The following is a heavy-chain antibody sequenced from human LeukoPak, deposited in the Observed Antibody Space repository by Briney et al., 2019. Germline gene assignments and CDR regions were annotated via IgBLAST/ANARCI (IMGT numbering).Heavy chain of an antibody. Sequence: SETLSLTCAVYGGSFSGYYWSWIRQPPGKGLEWIGEINHSGSTNYNPSLKSRVTISVDTSKNQFSLKLSSVTAADTAVYYCASTRIAAAGIDYWGQGTLVTVSS. CDR2: INHSGST. V-gene: IGHV4-34*01. J-gene: IGHJ4*02. D-gene: IGHD6-13*01. CDR3: ASTRIAAAGIDY. CDR1: GGSFSGYY.